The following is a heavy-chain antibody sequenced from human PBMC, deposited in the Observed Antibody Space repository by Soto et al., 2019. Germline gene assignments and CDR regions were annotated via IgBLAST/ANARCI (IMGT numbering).Heavy chain of an antibody. D-gene: IGHD3-10*01. CDR3: AREGGAPYYYYGMDV. V-gene: IGHV1-18*01. CDR2: ISTYNGDT. CDR1: GYTFTRSG. J-gene: IGHJ6*02. Sequence: QVQLVQSGAEVKKPGASVKVSCKASGYTFTRSGISWVRQAPGQGLEWMGWISTYNGDTNYAQTFQGRVTMTTDTATSTGYMELRSLRSDDTAVYYCAREGGAPYYYYGMDVWGQGTPVTVSS.